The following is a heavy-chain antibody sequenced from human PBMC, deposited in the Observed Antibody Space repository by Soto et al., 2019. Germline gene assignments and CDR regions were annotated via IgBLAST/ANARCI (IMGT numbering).Heavy chain of an antibody. V-gene: IGHV1-46*01. D-gene: IGHD5-18*01. CDR1: GYTFTSYY. CDR2: LNPSGGRT. Sequence: ASVKVSCKASGYTFTSYYMHWVRQAPGQGLVWMVILNPSGGRTSYAQKFQGRVTMTRDTSTSTVYMELSSLRSEDTAVYYCARDGRGRGYSYGLGDYFDYWG. J-gene: IGHJ4*01. CDR3: ARDGRGRGYSYGLGDYFDY.